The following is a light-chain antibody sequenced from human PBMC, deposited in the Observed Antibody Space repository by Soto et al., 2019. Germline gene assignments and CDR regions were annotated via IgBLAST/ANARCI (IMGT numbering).Light chain of an antibody. V-gene: IGLV2-23*01. Sequence: QSVLTQPASVSGSPGQSITISCTGTSSDVGSYNLVPWYQQHPGKAPKLIIYEGTKRPSGVSNRFSGSKSDNTASLTISGLQADDEAGYYCCSYAGSSIPYVFGTGTKVTVL. CDR3: CSYAGSSIPYV. J-gene: IGLJ1*01. CDR2: EGT. CDR1: SSDVGSYNL.